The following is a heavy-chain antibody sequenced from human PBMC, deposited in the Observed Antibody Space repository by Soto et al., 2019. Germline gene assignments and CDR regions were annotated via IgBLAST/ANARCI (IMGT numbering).Heavy chain of an antibody. J-gene: IGHJ4*02. Sequence: QVQLVESGGGMVQPGRSLRLSCAASGFTFSNYAVHWVRQAPGKGLEWLAIISYDGYSKAYSDSVKGRFAISRDNSNNTLFLQMNSLSAEDTAVYYCARGGKKRDDFWSALDYWGQGTLVTVAS. V-gene: IGHV3-30*03. CDR3: ARGGKKRDDFWSALDY. CDR2: ISYDGYSK. D-gene: IGHD3-3*01. CDR1: GFTFSNYA.